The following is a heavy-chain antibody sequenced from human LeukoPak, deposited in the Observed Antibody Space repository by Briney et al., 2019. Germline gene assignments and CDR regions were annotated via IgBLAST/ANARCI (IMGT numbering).Heavy chain of an antibody. CDR3: VKDWHILTGRNCFDP. D-gene: IGHD3-9*01. V-gene: IGHV1-18*01. CDR1: GYTFDNYG. J-gene: IGHJ5*01. Sequence: ASVRVSCKASGYTFDNYGISWVRQAPGQGLEWMGWVSSYNGDTNYAQKFHGRVTMSTDTSTRTAYMELRRLTLDDTAIYYCVKDWHILTGRNCFDPWGQGTLVTVSS. CDR2: VSSYNGDT.